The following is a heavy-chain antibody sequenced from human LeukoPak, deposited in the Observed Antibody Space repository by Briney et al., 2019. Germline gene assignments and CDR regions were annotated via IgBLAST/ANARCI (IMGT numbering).Heavy chain of an antibody. CDR1: GGSISGSTYC. Sequence: SETLSLTCTVSGGSISGSTYCWGWIRQPPGKGLEWIGSIYYSGSTYYNPSLKSRVTISVDTSKNQFSLKLSSVTAADTAVYYCARHFGDYSRRGFDPWGQGTLVTVSS. CDR3: ARHFGDYSRRGFDP. V-gene: IGHV4-39*01. J-gene: IGHJ5*02. D-gene: IGHD4-11*01. CDR2: IYYSGST.